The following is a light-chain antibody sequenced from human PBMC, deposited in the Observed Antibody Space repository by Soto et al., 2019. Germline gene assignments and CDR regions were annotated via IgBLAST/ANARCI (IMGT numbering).Light chain of an antibody. CDR1: SGSVSTSYY. CDR3: VLYMGGGISV. Sequence: QAVVTQEPSFSVSLGGTVTLTCGLNSGSVSTSYYPSWYQQTPGQAPRTLIHSTNTRSSGVPDRFSGSILGNKAALTITGAQADDESDYYCVLYMGGGISVFGGGTKLTVL. V-gene: IGLV8-61*01. J-gene: IGLJ3*02. CDR2: STN.